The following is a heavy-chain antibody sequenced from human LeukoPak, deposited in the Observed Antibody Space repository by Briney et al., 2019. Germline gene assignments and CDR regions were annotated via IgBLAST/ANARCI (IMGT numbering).Heavy chain of an antibody. CDR1: GYTFTSYD. Sequence: ASVTVSCKASGYTFTSYDINWVRQATGQGLEWMGWMNPNSGNTGYAQKFQGRVTMTRNTSISTAYMELSSLRSEDTAVYYCARGINSSSWYWYYYYYMDVWGKGTTVTVSS. V-gene: IGHV1-8*01. D-gene: IGHD6-13*01. J-gene: IGHJ6*03. CDR3: ARGINSSSWYWYYYYYMDV. CDR2: MNPNSGNT.